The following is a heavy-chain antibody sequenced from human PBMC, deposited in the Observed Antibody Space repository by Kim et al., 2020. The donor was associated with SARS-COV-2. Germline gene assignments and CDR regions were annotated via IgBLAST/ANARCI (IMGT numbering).Heavy chain of an antibody. CDR1: GFTFSSYW. J-gene: IGHJ4*02. Sequence: GGSLRLSCAASGFTFSSYWMSWVRQAPGKGLEWVANIKQDGSEKYYVDSVKGRFTISRDNAKNSLYLQMNSLRAEDTAVYYCARDRDDSSGYYPFDYWGQGTLVTVSS. V-gene: IGHV3-7*03. D-gene: IGHD3-22*01. CDR2: IKQDGSEK. CDR3: ARDRDDSSGYYPFDY.